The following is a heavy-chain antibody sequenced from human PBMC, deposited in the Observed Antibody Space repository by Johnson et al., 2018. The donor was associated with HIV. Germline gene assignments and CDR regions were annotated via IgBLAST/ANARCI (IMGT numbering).Heavy chain of an antibody. CDR3: ARQPDNFWSSDAFDI. J-gene: IGHJ3*02. Sequence: VQLVESGGGLVQPGGSLRLSCAASGFTFADYGMSWVRQAPGKGLEWVSGINWNGGSTGYADSVKGRFTISRDNAKNSLYLQMNSLRVEDTAIYYCARQPDNFWSSDAFDIWGQGTMVTVSS. CDR2: INWNGGST. V-gene: IGHV3-20*04. CDR1: GFTFADYG. D-gene: IGHD3-3*01.